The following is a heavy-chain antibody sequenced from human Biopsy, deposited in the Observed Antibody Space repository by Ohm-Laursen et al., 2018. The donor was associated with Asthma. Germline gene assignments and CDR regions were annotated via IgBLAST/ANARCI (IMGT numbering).Heavy chain of an antibody. CDR1: GGTFSSNS. V-gene: IGHV1-69*15. Sequence: GSSVKVSCKASGGTFSSNSINWVRQAPGQGLEWMGRIIPIFGPTNYAQKFQGRVTISADDSTSTAYMELSSLSSEDTALYYCARGPEYVRSSEALDYWGQGTLVTVSS. J-gene: IGHJ4*02. CDR2: IIPIFGPT. D-gene: IGHD2-2*01. CDR3: ARGPEYVRSSEALDY.